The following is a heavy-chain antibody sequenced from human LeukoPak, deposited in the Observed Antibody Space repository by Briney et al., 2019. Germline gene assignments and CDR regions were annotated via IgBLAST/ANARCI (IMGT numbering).Heavy chain of an antibody. J-gene: IGHJ4*02. CDR2: IWYDGSKT. CDR3: AKGGLAAAGIDY. CDR1: GFTFRNYG. D-gene: IGHD6-13*01. V-gene: IGHV3-33*06. Sequence: GGSLRLSCAASGFTFRNYGMHWVRQAPDKGLEWVATIWYDGSKTYYADSVRGRFTISRDNSKNTVSLQMNNQSPEDTAVYYCAKGGLAAAGIDYWGQGTLVTVSS.